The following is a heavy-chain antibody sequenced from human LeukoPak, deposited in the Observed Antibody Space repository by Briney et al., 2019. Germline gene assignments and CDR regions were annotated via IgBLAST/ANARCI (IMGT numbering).Heavy chain of an antibody. CDR3: ARLRRYCTNGVCYTLFDY. CDR2: IYPGDSDT. D-gene: IGHD2-8*01. Sequence: PGESLKISCKGSGYSFTCYWIGWVRQMPGKGLEWMGIIYPGDSDTRYSPSFQGQVTISADKSISTAYLQWSSLKASDTAMYYCARLRRYCTNGVCYTLFDYWGQGTLVTVSS. CDR1: GYSFTCYW. V-gene: IGHV5-51*01. J-gene: IGHJ4*02.